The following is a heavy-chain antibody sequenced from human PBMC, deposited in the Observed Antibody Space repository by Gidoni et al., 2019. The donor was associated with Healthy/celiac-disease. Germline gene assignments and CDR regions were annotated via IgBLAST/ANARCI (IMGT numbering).Heavy chain of an antibody. CDR3: ARGEAALEMDV. CDR1: GFTFSSYA. Sequence: QVQLVESGGGVVQPGRSLRLSCAASGFTFSSYAMHWVRQAPGKGLEWVAVISYDGSNKYYADSVKGRFTISRDNSKNTLYLQMNSLRAEDTAVYYCARGEAALEMDVWGQGTTVTVSS. CDR2: ISYDGSNK. D-gene: IGHD6-6*01. V-gene: IGHV3-30-3*01. J-gene: IGHJ6*02.